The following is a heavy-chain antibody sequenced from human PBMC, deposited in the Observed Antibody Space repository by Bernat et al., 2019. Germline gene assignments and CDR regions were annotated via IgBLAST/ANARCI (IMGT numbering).Heavy chain of an antibody. Sequence: VQLVESGGGLVQPGRSLRLSCAASGFTFDDYAMHWVRQAPGKGLEWIGYIYYSGSTYYNPSLKSRVTISVDTSKNQFSLKLSSVTAADTAVYYCARVWDHDYGDYAADYWGQGTLVTVSS. CDR3: ARVWDHDYGDYAADY. V-gene: IGHV4-31*02. J-gene: IGHJ4*02. CDR1: GFTFDDYA. CDR2: IYYSGST. D-gene: IGHD4-17*01.